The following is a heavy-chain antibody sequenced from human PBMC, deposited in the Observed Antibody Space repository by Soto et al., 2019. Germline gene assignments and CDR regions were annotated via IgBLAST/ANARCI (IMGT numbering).Heavy chain of an antibody. V-gene: IGHV1-3*01. CDR2: INAGNGNT. CDR1: GYTFTSYA. J-gene: IGHJ6*03. Sequence: ASVKVSCKASGYTFTSYAMHWVRQAPGQRLEWMGWINAGNGNTKYSQKFQGRVTITRDTSASTAYMELSSLRSEDTAVYYCARGGYSRLHYYYYIAVWAKGTTDTVSS. D-gene: IGHD6-6*01. CDR3: ARGGYSRLHYYYYIAV.